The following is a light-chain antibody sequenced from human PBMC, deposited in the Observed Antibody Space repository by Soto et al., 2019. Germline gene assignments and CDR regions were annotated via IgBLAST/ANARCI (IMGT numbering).Light chain of an antibody. CDR1: SSDVGGYSY. V-gene: IGLV2-11*01. CDR3: CSFAGSYTLYV. CDR2: DVS. J-gene: IGLJ1*01. Sequence: QSAPDLPRPVFRALGQAVTISPTWTSSDVGGYSYVSWFQQHPGKAPKLMIYDVSKRPSGVPDRFSGSKSGNTASLTISGLQAEDEADYYCCSFAGSYTLYVFGTGTKVTVL.